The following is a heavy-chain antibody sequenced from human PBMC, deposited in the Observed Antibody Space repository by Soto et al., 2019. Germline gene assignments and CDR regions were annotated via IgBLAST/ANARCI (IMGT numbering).Heavy chain of an antibody. CDR2: ISYDGSNK. D-gene: IGHD3-10*01. Sequence: GGSLRLSCAASGFTFSSYAMHWVRQAPGKGLEWVAVISYDGSNKYYADSVKGRFTISRDNSKNTLYLQMNSLRAEDTAVYYCARDRNYYGSGSYAGDYYYYGMDVWGQGTTVTVSS. V-gene: IGHV3-30-3*01. J-gene: IGHJ6*02. CDR3: ARDRNYYGSGSYAGDYYYYGMDV. CDR1: GFTFSSYA.